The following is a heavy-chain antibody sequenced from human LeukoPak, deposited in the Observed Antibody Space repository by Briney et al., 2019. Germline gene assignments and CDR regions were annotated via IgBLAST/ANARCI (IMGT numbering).Heavy chain of an antibody. J-gene: IGHJ4*02. CDR1: GFTFSDHH. V-gene: IGHV3-72*01. D-gene: IGHD3-10*02. CDR3: AAVRGVMGY. CDR2: IRDKADSYTT. Sequence: PGGSLRLSCAASGFTFSDHHMDWVRQAPGKGLEWVGHIRDKADSYTTEYAASVKGRFTISRDDSKNSLSLQMNSLKTEDTAVYYCAAVRGVMGYWGQGTLVTVSS.